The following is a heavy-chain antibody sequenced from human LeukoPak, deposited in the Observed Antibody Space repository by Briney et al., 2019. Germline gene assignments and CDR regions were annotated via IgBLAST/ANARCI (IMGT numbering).Heavy chain of an antibody. CDR2: ISYDGSNK. J-gene: IGHJ3*02. Sequence: GGSLRLSCAASGFTFSSYGMHWVRQAPGKGLEWVAVISYDGSNKYYADSVKGRFTISRDNSKNTLYLQMNSLRAEDTAVYYCAERPRGFFDIWGQGTMVTVSS. CDR1: GFTFSSYG. D-gene: IGHD5-24*01. CDR3: AERPRGFFDI. V-gene: IGHV3-30*03.